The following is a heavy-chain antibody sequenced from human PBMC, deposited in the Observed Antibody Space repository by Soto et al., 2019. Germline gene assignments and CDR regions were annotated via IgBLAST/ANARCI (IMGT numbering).Heavy chain of an antibody. V-gene: IGHV1-69*01. Sequence: QVQLVQSGAEVRKPGSSVKVSCKASGGSLKGYGIGWVRQAPGQGLEWMGGVSPLFGAANYAQKFQARVTIIADASTSTVNMELSSRTSEDTALYYCAIVLYYASLSYSPYAMDVWGQGTTGTVSS. D-gene: IGHD3-10*01. J-gene: IGHJ6*02. CDR2: VSPLFGAA. CDR3: AIVLYYASLSYSPYAMDV. CDR1: GGSLKGYG.